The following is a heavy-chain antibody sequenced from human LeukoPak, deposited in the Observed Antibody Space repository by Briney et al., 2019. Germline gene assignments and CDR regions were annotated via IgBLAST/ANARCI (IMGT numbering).Heavy chain of an antibody. CDR1: GFTFSSYG. CDR3: AKPTEKEWLLSPFDY. D-gene: IGHD3-3*01. CDR2: ISYDGSNK. Sequence: GGSLRLSCAASGFTFSSYGMHWVRQAPGKGLEWVAVISYDGSNKYYADSVKGRFTISRDNSKNTLYLQMNSLRAEDTAVYYCAKPTEKEWLLSPFDYWGQGTLVTVSS. V-gene: IGHV3-30*18. J-gene: IGHJ4*02.